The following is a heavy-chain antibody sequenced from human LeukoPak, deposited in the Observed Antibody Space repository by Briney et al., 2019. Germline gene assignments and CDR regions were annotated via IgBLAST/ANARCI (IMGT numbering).Heavy chain of an antibody. V-gene: IGHV3-23*01. D-gene: IGHD6-13*01. Sequence: PGGSLRLSCAVSGFTFSDYAMSWVRQAPGKGLEWVSRISGSGGSTYYADSVKGRFTISRDNSKNTLYVQMNSLRAEDTAVYYCAKGRAKIAAAQDYMDVWGKGTTVTVSS. CDR3: AKGRAKIAAAQDYMDV. CDR2: ISGSGGST. CDR1: GFTFSDYA. J-gene: IGHJ6*03.